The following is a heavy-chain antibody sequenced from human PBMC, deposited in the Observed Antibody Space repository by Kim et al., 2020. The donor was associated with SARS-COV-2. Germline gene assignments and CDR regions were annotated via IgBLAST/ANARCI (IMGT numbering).Heavy chain of an antibody. CDR3: ASGMVSHFDY. J-gene: IGHJ4*02. Sequence: TANYAQKFQGRVTITADESTSTAYMELSSLRSEDTAVYYCASGMVSHFDYWGQGTLVTVSS. V-gene: IGHV1-69*01. D-gene: IGHD2-8*01. CDR2: TA.